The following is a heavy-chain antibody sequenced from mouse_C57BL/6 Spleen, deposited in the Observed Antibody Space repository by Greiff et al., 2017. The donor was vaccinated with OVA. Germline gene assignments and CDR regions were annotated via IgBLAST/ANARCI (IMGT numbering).Heavy chain of an antibody. CDR1: GYTFTSYG. D-gene: IGHD1-1*01. Sequence: VQLQQSGAELARPGASVKLSCKASGYTFTSYGISWVKQRPGQGLEWIGEIYPRSGNTYYNEKFKGKATLTADKSSSTAYMELRSLTSEDSAVYCCARIDYYGSSSYWYFDVWGTGTTVTVSS. V-gene: IGHV1-81*01. J-gene: IGHJ1*03. CDR2: IYPRSGNT. CDR3: ARIDYYGSSSYWYFDV.